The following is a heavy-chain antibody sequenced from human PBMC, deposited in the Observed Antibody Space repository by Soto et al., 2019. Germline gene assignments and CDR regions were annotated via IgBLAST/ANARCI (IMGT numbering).Heavy chain of an antibody. CDR1: GGSISSGDYY. V-gene: IGHV4-39*07. CDR2: INNSGST. CDR3: ASLWYSSSWYDYYYGMDV. D-gene: IGHD6-13*01. J-gene: IGHJ6*02. Sequence: PSETLSLTCTVSGGSISSGDYYWSWIRQPPGKGLEWIGGINNSGSTNNNPSLKSRETISVNTSKNKFSLKLSSVTAADTAVYYCASLWYSSSWYDYYYGMDVWGQGTTVTVSS.